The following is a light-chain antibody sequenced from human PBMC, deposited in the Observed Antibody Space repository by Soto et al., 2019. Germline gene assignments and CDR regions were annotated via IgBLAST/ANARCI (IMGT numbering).Light chain of an antibody. CDR3: TSYTRDTALV. CDR1: SSDIGSYNR. CDR2: EVN. V-gene: IGLV2-18*02. Sequence: QSVLAQPPSVSGSPGQSVTISCTGISSDIGSYNRVSWYQQPPGTAPKLMIYEVNNRPSGVPDRFSGSTSGNTASLTISGLQAEDEADYHCTSYTRDTALVFGTGTKVTVL. J-gene: IGLJ1*01.